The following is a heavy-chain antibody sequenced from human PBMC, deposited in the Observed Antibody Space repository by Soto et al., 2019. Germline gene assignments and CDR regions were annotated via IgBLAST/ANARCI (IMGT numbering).Heavy chain of an antibody. CDR1: GFTFSSYA. D-gene: IGHD3-22*01. CDR3: AKRAGGYGEVYYYNYGMDV. CDR2: ISGSGGSI. Sequence: EVQLLESGGGLVQPGGSLRLSCAASGFTFSSYAMSWVRQAPGKGLEWVSAISGSGGSIYYADSVKGRFAMSRDNSKNTLYLQMNSLRAEDTAVYYCAKRAGGYGEVYYYNYGMDVCGQGTTVTVSS. V-gene: IGHV3-23*01. J-gene: IGHJ6*02.